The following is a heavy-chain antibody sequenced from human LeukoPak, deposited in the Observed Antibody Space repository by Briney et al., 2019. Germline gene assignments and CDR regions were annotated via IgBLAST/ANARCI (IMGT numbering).Heavy chain of an antibody. D-gene: IGHD4-23*01. V-gene: IGHV3-48*03. CDR3: ARDGGNSNWYIDL. CDR1: GFTFSAFA. J-gene: IGHJ2*01. CDR2: ISRSAGSTT. Sequence: PGGSLRLSCAASGFTFSAFAMNWVRQAPGKGLEWVSYISRSAGSTTYYADSVKGRFTISRDNAKNSLYLQMNSLRVEDTAIYYCARDGGNSNWYIDLWGRGTLVTVS.